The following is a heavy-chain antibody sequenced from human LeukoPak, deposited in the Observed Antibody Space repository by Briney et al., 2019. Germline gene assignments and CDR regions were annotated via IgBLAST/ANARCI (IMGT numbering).Heavy chain of an antibody. CDR2: INHSGST. D-gene: IGHD2-2*01. Sequence: PSETLSPTCAVYGGSFSGYYWSWIRQPPGKGLEWIGEINHSGSTNYNPSLKSRVTISVDTSKNQFSLKLSSVTAADTAVYYCARGVVVPAAMRGGYDFDYWGQGTLVTVSS. CDR1: GGSFSGYY. CDR3: ARGVVVPAAMRGGYDFDY. V-gene: IGHV4-34*01. J-gene: IGHJ4*02.